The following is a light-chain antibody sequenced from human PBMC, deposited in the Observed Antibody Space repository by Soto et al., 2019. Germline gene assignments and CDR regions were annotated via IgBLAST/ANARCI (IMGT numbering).Light chain of an antibody. CDR2: GIS. CDR1: QSVSSNY. V-gene: IGKV3-20*01. CDR3: EQYGSSPRT. Sequence: EVLLMLSTGTLSLSPGEIATLSCRASQSVSSNYFAWYQQKPGQAPRLLIYGISGRATGIPDRFSGSGSGTDFTLTISRLEPEDFAVYYCEQYGSSPRTFGQGTKVDIK. J-gene: IGKJ1*01.